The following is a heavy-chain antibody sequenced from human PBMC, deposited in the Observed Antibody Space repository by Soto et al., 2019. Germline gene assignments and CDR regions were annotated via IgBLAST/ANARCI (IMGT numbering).Heavy chain of an antibody. V-gene: IGHV3-66*01. D-gene: IGHD1-1*01. CDR1: GITVSSSF. J-gene: IGHJ6*03. CDR2: VYGGGSI. Sequence: PGGSLRLSCAASGITVSSSFISWVRQAPGKGLEWVSVVYGGGSIYYADSVRGRFTISRDNSQNTLYLQMNSLRAEDTAVYYCATNEVLGPYYYYMDVWGKGTTVTVSS. CDR3: ATNEVLGPYYYYMDV.